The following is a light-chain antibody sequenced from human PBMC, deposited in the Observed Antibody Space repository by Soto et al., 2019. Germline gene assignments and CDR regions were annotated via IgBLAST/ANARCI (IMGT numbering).Light chain of an antibody. CDR3: QQYSNWLFT. CDR2: DAS. V-gene: IGKV3-15*01. J-gene: IGKJ3*01. CDR1: QSVSSK. Sequence: EIVMTQSPVTLSVSPGERATLSCRASQSVSSKLAWYQQKPGQAPRLLIFDASARATGIPARFSGSGSGTEFTLTISSLQSEDFAVYYCQQYSNWLFTFGPGTKVDIK.